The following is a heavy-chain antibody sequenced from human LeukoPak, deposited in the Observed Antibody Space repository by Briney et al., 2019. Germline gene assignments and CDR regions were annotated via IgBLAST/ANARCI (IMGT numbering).Heavy chain of an antibody. Sequence: GVSLRLSCEASEFTFSSYWMHWVRQAPGKGLVWVSRINSDGRTTIYADSVKGRFTISRDNAKNTLYLQMNSLRAEDTAVYYCAREGYYDSSGYSIRFSYWGQGTLVTVSS. D-gene: IGHD3-22*01. CDR2: INSDGRTT. CDR3: AREGYYDSSGYSIRFSY. J-gene: IGHJ4*02. CDR1: EFTFSSYW. V-gene: IGHV3-74*01.